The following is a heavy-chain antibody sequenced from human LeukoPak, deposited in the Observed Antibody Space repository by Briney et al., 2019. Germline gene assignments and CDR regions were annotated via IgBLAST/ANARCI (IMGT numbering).Heavy chain of an antibody. CDR1: GFTLSNYW. V-gene: IGHV3-7*01. CDR2: IHQDGISK. CDR3: ARDLFSGSYYEDS. D-gene: IGHD1-26*01. Sequence: GGSLRLSCSASGFTLSNYWMSWVRQAPGKGLEWVANIHQDGISKYYVDSVKGRFTISRDDAQNTLYLQMNNLRAEDTAVYYCARDLFSGSYYEDSWGQGTQVTVSS. J-gene: IGHJ4*02.